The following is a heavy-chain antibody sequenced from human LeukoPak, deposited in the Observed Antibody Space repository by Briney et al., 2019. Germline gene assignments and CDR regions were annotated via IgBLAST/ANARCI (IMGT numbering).Heavy chain of an antibody. CDR1: GYTLTELS. CDR2: FVPEDGET. V-gene: IGHV1-24*01. D-gene: IGHD3-16*02. CDR3: ATESPITFGGVIVI. Sequence: ASVKVSCKVSGYTLTELSMHWVRQAPGKGLERMGGFVPEDGETIYAQKFQGRVTMTEDTSTDTAYMELSSLRSEDTAVYYCATESPITFGGVIVIWGQGTLVTVSS. J-gene: IGHJ4*02.